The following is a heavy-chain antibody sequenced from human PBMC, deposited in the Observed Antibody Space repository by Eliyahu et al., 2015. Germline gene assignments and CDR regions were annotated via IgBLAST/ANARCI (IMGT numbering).Heavy chain of an antibody. CDR1: GFXFXSYA. Sequence: EVQLLESGGGLVQPGGSLGLSCXAXGFXFXSYAMXWVXQAPGKGLEWVSTISGSGGRTYYADSVKGRFTISRDNSKNTLFLQMNSLRAGDTAVYYCARIRSRPYSRYGMDVWGQGTTVTVSS. V-gene: IGHV3-23*01. CDR3: ARIRSRPYSRYGMDV. J-gene: IGHJ6*02. D-gene: IGHD6-13*01. CDR2: ISGSGGRT.